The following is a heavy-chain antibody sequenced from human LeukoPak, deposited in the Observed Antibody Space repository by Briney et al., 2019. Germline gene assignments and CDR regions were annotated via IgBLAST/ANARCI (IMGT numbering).Heavy chain of an antibody. CDR2: IYYSGST. CDR3: ARAAYYDILTLDP. CDR1: GGSISSGDYY. Sequence: SETLSLTCTVSGGSISSGDYYWSWIRQPPGKGLEWIGYIYYSGSTYYNPSLKSRVTISVDTSKNQFSLKLSSVTAADTAVYYCARAAYYDILTLDPWGQGTLVTVSS. J-gene: IGHJ5*02. V-gene: IGHV4-30-4*01. D-gene: IGHD3-9*01.